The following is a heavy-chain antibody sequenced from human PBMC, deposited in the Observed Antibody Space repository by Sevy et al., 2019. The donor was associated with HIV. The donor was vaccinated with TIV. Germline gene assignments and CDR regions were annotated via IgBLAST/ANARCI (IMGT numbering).Heavy chain of an antibody. D-gene: IGHD3-22*01. CDR3: ARSYYDSSGYYYDGYFDY. Sequence: TLSLTCTVSGGSISSSSYYWGWIRQPPGKGLEWIGSIYYSGSTYYNPSLKSRVTISVDTSKNQLSLKLSSVTAADTAVYYCARSYYDSSGYYYDGYFDYWGQGTLVTVSS. CDR1: GGSISSSSYY. CDR2: IYYSGST. J-gene: IGHJ4*02. V-gene: IGHV4-39*01.